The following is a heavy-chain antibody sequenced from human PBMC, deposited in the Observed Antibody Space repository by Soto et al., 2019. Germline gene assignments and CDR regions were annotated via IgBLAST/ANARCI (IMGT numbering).Heavy chain of an antibody. Sequence: HPGGSLRLSCAASGISTSAYWMDWVRQAPGRGLEWVASIKKYGSEKYYMDSLKGRFTISRDNALNSLYLQMNSLRAEDTAGYFCVTGYHSDSSGHGTL. V-gene: IGHV3-7*03. D-gene: IGHD5-18*01. CDR3: VTGYHSDS. CDR2: IKKYGSEK. CDR1: GISTSAYW. J-gene: IGHJ5*01.